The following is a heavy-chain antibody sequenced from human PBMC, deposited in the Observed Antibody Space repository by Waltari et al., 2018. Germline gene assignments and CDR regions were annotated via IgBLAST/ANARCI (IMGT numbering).Heavy chain of an antibody. CDR2: IKGDGSDK. D-gene: IGHD1-26*01. CDR3: ARELSWSGREY. CDR1: VPIPTHW. V-gene: IGHV3-7*01. J-gene: IGHJ4*02. Sequence: EVQLVESGGGSVQPGGYLRATGVISVPIPTHWMSWVRQSAGRGLEWVPNIKGDGSDKKYLESVKGRFTVSKDNAKNSLYLQMNDLRGEDTAVYYCARELSWSGREYWGQGTLVTVSS.